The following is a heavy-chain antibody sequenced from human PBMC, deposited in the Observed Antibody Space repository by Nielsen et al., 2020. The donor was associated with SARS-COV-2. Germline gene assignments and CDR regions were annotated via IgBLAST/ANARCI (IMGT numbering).Heavy chain of an antibody. J-gene: IGHJ4*02. CDR3: ASPLGP. CDR2: IHAGNGNT. D-gene: IGHD7-27*01. V-gene: IGHV1-3*01. Sequence: WVRQAPGQRLEWVGWIHAGNGNTQYSQKFQDRVTITRDTSASTVYMELSSLRSEDSAVYYCASPLGPWGQGTLVTVSS.